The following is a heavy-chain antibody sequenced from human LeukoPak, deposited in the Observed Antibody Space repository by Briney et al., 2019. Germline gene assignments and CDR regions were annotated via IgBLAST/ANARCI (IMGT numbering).Heavy chain of an antibody. Sequence: STTLSLTCTVSGGSISSSSYYWGWIRQPPGKGLEWIGSIFNSESTHYNPSLKSRVTISVDTTKNQFSLRLSSVTAADTAVYYCARPNAMVDATFDYWGQGILVTVSS. CDR2: IFNSEST. J-gene: IGHJ4*02. V-gene: IGHV4-39*01. CDR1: GGSISSSSYY. D-gene: IGHD2-8*01. CDR3: ARPNAMVDATFDY.